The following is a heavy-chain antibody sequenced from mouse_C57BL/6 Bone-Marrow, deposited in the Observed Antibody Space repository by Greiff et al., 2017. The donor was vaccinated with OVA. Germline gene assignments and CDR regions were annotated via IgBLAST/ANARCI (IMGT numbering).Heavy chain of an antibody. CDR2: ISNLAYSI. CDR3: ARRDGYYCAMDY. CDR1: GFTFSDYG. D-gene: IGHD2-3*01. V-gene: IGHV5-15*04. J-gene: IGHJ4*01. Sequence: EVQGVESGGGLVQPGGSLKLSCAASGFTFSDYGMAWVRQAPRKGPEWVAFISNLAYSIYYADTVTGRFTISRENAKNTLYLEMSSLRSEDTAMYYCARRDGYYCAMDYWGQGTSVTVSS.